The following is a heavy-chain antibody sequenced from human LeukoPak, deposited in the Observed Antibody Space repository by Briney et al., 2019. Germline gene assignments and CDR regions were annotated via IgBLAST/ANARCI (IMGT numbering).Heavy chain of an antibody. CDR2: IYYSGST. Sequence: SETLSLTCTVSGVSISSGGYYWSWIRQHPGKGLEWIGYIYYSGSTYYNPSLKSRVTISVDTSKNQFSLKLSSVTAADTAVYYCARARALNGMDVWGQGTTVTVSS. CDR3: ARARALNGMDV. V-gene: IGHV4-31*03. CDR1: GVSISSGGYY. J-gene: IGHJ6*02.